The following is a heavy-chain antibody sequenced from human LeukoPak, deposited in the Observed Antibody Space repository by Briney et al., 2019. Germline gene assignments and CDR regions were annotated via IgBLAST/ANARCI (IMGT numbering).Heavy chain of an antibody. V-gene: IGHV3-7*03. D-gene: IGHD3-22*01. J-gene: IGHJ4*02. CDR1: VFLFNLYW. Sequence: GVSERLSCAASVFLFNLYWKRWLRQAPGKGLEGVANIKQDASEKYYVNSVKGRFTISRDNAKNSLYLQMNSLRAEDTAVYYCARSRYYHDSNGYSNWGQGTLVTVSS. CDR3: ARSRYYHDSNGYSN. CDR2: IKQDASEK.